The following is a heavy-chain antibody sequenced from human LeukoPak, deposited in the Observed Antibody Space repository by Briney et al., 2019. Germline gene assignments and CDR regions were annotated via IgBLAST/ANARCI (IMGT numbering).Heavy chain of an antibody. J-gene: IGHJ3*02. V-gene: IGHV4-39*01. Sequence: SETLSLTCTDSGGSISNRSYYWAWIRQPPGKGLEWIGSIYYSGSTYYNPSLKSRVTISVDTSKNQFSLKLSSVTAADTAVYYCARNHYYDSSGYLRAFDIWGQGTMVTVSS. CDR2: IYYSGST. D-gene: IGHD3-22*01. CDR1: GGSISNRSYY. CDR3: ARNHYYDSSGYLRAFDI.